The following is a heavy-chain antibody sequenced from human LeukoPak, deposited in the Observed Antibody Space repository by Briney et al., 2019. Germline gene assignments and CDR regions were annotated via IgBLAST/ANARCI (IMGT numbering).Heavy chain of an antibody. Sequence: GGSLRLSCAASGFTFSSYWMNWVRQAPGKGLVWVSRIASDGSSTTYADSVKGRFSISRDNAKNTLYLQMNSLRVEDTAVYYCARGRPHGNDYWGQGTLVTVSS. D-gene: IGHD4-23*01. CDR2: IASDGSST. CDR3: ARGRPHGNDY. J-gene: IGHJ4*02. CDR1: GFTFSSYW. V-gene: IGHV3-74*01.